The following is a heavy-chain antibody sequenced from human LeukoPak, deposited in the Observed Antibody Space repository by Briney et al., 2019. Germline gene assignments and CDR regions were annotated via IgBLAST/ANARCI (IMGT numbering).Heavy chain of an antibody. J-gene: IGHJ4*02. CDR3: ARLISPVNYYDSSGYYNY. CDR2: IYPGDSDT. D-gene: IGHD3-22*01. Sequence: GESLKISCKGSGNSFTNYWIGWVRQRPGKGLEWMGIIYPGDSDTRNSPSFQGQVTISADKSISTAYLQWSSLKASDTAMYYCARLISPVNYYDSSGYYNYWGQGTLVTVSS. CDR1: GNSFTNYW. V-gene: IGHV5-51*01.